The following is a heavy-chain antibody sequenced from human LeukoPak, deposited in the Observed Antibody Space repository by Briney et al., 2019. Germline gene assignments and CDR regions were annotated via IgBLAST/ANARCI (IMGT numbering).Heavy chain of an antibody. D-gene: IGHD3-16*01. CDR1: GDSISSYY. V-gene: IGHV4-34*01. CDR2: INHSGST. CDR3: ARGLPVILGSFNDY. Sequence: KPSETLSLTCDISGDSISSYYWSWIRQPPGKGLEWIGEINHSGSTNYNPSLKSRVTISVDTSKNQFSLKLSSVTAADTAVYYCARGLPVILGSFNDYWGQGTLVTVSS. J-gene: IGHJ4*02.